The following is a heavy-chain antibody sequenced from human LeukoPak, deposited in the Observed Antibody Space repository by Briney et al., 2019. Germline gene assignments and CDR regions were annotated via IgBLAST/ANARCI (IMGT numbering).Heavy chain of an antibody. V-gene: IGHV3-23*01. CDR2: ISGSGGST. J-gene: IGHJ4*02. CDR1: GFTFSSYA. D-gene: IGHD6-19*01. CDR3: AKDRGRAVAGSEFDY. Sequence: GSLRLSCAASGFTFSSYAMSWVRQAPGKGLEWVSAISGSGGSTYYADSVKGRFTISRDNSKNTLYLQMNSLRAEDTAVYYCAKDRGRAVAGSEFDYWGQGTLVTVSS.